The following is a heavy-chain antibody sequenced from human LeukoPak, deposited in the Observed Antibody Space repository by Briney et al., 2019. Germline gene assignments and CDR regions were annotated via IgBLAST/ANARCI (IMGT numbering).Heavy chain of an antibody. J-gene: IGHJ4*02. CDR3: ARDGGSLIRGVIITGRLFDY. D-gene: IGHD3-10*01. V-gene: IGHV3-21*01. CDR1: GFTFSSYS. Sequence: GGSLRLSCAASGFTFSSYSMNWVRQAPGKGLEWVSSISSSNSYIYYADSVKGRFTISRDNAKNSLYLQMNSLRAEDTAVYYCARDGGSLIRGVIITGRLFDYWGQGTLVTVSS. CDR2: ISSSNSYI.